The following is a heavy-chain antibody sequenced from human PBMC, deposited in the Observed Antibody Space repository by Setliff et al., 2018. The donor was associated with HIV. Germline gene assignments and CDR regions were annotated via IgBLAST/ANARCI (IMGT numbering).Heavy chain of an antibody. D-gene: IGHD5-12*01. Sequence: ASVKVSCKASGGTFSNYFISWIRQAPGQGLEWMGKIMPMLGTANYAQKFQGRVTITADESTSTVYMELRSLTSKDTAMYYCARDAGYIGSSWGQ. J-gene: IGHJ5*02. V-gene: IGHV1-69*11. CDR2: IMPMLGTA. CDR3: ARDAGYIGSS. CDR1: GGTFSNYF.